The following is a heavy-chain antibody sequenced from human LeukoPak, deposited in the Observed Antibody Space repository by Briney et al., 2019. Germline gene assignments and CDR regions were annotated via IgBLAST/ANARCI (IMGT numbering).Heavy chain of an antibody. Sequence: SETLSLTCAVSGGSISSGGYSWSWIRQPPGKGLEWIGYIYHSGSTYYNPSLKSRVTISVDRSKNQFSLKLSSVTAADTAVYNCARGGNYDIMTGYEVWFDPWGQGTLVTVSS. D-gene: IGHD3-9*01. J-gene: IGHJ5*02. CDR1: GGSISSGGYS. V-gene: IGHV4-30-2*01. CDR2: IYHSGST. CDR3: ARGGNYDIMTGYEVWFDP.